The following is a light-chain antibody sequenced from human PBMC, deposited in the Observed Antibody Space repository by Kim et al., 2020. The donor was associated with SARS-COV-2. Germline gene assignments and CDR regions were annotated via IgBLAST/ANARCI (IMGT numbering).Light chain of an antibody. CDR3: QQYNNWRYT. V-gene: IGKV3-15*01. CDR1: QTISSN. J-gene: IGKJ2*01. Sequence: EIVMTQSPATLSVSPGERATLSCRASQTISSNLAWYQQKPGQAPRLLIYGASTRATAIPARFSGTGSGTEFTLTISTLQSEDFAVYYCQQYNNWRYTFGQGTKLEI. CDR2: GAS.